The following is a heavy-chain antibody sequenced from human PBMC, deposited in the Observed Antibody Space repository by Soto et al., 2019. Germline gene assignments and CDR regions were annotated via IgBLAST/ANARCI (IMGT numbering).Heavy chain of an antibody. Sequence: EVQLVESGGGLVKPGGSLRLSCAASGFTFSSYSMNWVRQAPGKGLEWVSSISSSSSYIYYADSVKGRFTISRDNAKNSLYLQMNSLRAEDTAVYYCARAIAAACTELYYWGQGTLVTVSS. D-gene: IGHD6-13*01. CDR3: ARAIAAACTELYY. J-gene: IGHJ4*02. CDR1: GFTFSSYS. CDR2: ISSSSSYI. V-gene: IGHV3-21*01.